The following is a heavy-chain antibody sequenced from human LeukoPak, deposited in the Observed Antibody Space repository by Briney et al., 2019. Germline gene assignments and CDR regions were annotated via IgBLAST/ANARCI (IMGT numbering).Heavy chain of an antibody. J-gene: IGHJ3*02. CDR2: IFYSGST. Sequence: PSQTLSLTCTVSGGSISSGGYYWSWIRQHPGKGLEWIGYIFYSGSTYYNPSLKSRVTISVDTSKNQFSLKLSSVTAADTAVYYCAREMAAAGTSPDALDIWGQGTMVTVSS. V-gene: IGHV4-31*03. D-gene: IGHD6-13*01. CDR3: AREMAAAGTSPDALDI. CDR1: GGSISSGGYY.